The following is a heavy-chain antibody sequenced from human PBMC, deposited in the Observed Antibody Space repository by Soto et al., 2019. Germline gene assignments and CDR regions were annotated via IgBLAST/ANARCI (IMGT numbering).Heavy chain of an antibody. CDR3: ARDGCSGGSCYSGGYYYYYGMDV. D-gene: IGHD2-15*01. V-gene: IGHV1-69*01. CDR2: IIPIFGTA. CDR1: GGTFSSYA. J-gene: IGHJ6*02. Sequence: QVQLVQSGAEVKKPGSSVKVSCKASGGTFSSYAISWVRQAPGQGLEWMGGIIPIFGTANYAQKFQGRVTITADESTSTAYMELSSMRSEDTAVYYCARDGCSGGSCYSGGYYYYYGMDVWGQVTTVTVSS.